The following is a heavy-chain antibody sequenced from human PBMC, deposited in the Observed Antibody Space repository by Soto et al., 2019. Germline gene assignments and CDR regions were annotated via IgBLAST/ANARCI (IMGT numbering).Heavy chain of an antibody. CDR3: AREVQVPTGAYSSGWYDY. CDR2: ISSSSSTI. D-gene: IGHD6-19*01. J-gene: IGHJ4*02. CDR1: GFTFSSYS. V-gene: IGHV3-48*01. Sequence: GGSLRLSCAASGFTFSSYSINWVRQAPGKGLEWVSYISSSSSTIYYADSVKGRFTISRDNAKNSLYLQMNSLRAEDTAVYYCAREVQVPTGAYSSGWYDYWGQGTLVTVSS.